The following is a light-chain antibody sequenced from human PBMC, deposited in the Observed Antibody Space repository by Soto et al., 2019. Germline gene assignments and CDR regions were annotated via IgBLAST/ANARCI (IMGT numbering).Light chain of an antibody. CDR3: ISYTDRQSYL. CDR1: SSDIGSYNH. CDR2: AVS. Sequence: QSALAQPASVSGSPGQSITISCSGTSSDIGSYNHVAWYQQFPGKSPKLMIYAVSDRPSGVSDRFSGFKSGITASLTISGLQTEDEADYYCISYTDRQSYLFGTGTKVTVL. V-gene: IGLV2-14*03. J-gene: IGLJ1*01.